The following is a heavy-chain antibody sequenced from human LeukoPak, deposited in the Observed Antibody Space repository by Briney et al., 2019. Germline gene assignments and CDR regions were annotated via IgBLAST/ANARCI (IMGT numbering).Heavy chain of an antibody. D-gene: IGHD1-26*01. J-gene: IGHJ4*02. CDR3: AKAAGVGATGVFTHFDY. Sequence: QPGGSLRLSCAASGFTFSSYGMSWVRQAPGKGLEWVSAISGSGGSTYYADSVKGRLTISRDNSKNTLYLQMNSLRADDTAVYYCAKAAGVGATGVFTHFDYWGQGTLVTVSS. V-gene: IGHV3-23*01. CDR2: ISGSGGST. CDR1: GFTFSSYG.